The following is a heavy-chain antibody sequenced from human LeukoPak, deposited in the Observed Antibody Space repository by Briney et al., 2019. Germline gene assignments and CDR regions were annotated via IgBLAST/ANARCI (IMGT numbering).Heavy chain of an antibody. D-gene: IGHD3-3*01. CDR1: GYTFTEMS. CDR2: IDPESGER. V-gene: IGHV1-24*01. J-gene: IGHJ5*02. Sequence: ASVKVSCKVSGYTFTEMSIHWVRQTPGKGLEWLGGIDPESGERVYAQNFRGGVTMSEDTSTDTAYMEVSSLRSEDTAIYYCADFGVVTNWFDPWGQGTLVTVSS. CDR3: ADFGVVTNWFDP.